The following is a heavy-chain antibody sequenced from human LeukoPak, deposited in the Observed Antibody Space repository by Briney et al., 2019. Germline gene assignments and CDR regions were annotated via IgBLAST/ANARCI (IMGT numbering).Heavy chain of an antibody. CDR1: GGTFSSYA. V-gene: IGHV1-69*05. Sequence: SVKVSCKASGGTFSSYAISWVRQAPGQGLEWMGRIIPIFGTANYAQKFQGRVTITTDESTSTAYMELSSLRSEDTAVYYCASTTIAAADHFDYWGQGTLVTVST. CDR3: ASTTIAAADHFDY. J-gene: IGHJ4*02. D-gene: IGHD6-13*01. CDR2: IIPIFGTA.